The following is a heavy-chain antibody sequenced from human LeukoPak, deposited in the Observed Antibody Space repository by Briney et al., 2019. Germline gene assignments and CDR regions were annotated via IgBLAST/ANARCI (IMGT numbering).Heavy chain of an antibody. D-gene: IGHD3-3*01. V-gene: IGHV1-8*01. Sequence: GASVKVSCKASGYTFTSYDINWVRQATGQGLEWMGWMNPNSGNIGYAQKFQGRVTMTRNTSISTAYMELSSLRSEDTAVYYCAGGLSAGSYYDFWSGYYLGYWGQGTLVTVSS. CDR2: MNPNSGNI. J-gene: IGHJ4*02. CDR3: AGGLSAGSYYDFWSGYYLGY. CDR1: GYTFTSYD.